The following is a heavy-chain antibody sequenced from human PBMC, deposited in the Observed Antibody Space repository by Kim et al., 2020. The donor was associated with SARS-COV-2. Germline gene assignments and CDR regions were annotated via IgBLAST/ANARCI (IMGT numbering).Heavy chain of an antibody. CDR3: SRGRAGVVPATMLGIGPHYDYFIRAV. D-gene: IGHD2-2*01. V-gene: IGHV4-34*01. CDR2: IHQSGNI. CDR1: GGSFSGYS. J-gene: IGHJ6*02. Sequence: SETLSLTCDVYGGSFSGYSWSWIRQPPGKGLEWIGKIHQSGNINYNPSLKSRVTMSIDTPQNQFSRRLTSVTAADTGYYYCSRGRAGVVPATMLGIGPHYDYFIRAVWGHGAPVTVSS.